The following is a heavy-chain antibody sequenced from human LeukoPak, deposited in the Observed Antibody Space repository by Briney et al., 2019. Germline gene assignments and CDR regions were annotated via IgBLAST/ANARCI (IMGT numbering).Heavy chain of an antibody. V-gene: IGHV3-23*01. CDR2: ISGGGTST. CDR3: AKEGRRGWSWGKYYFDS. CDR1: GFTFISHA. J-gene: IGHJ4*02. Sequence: GGSLRLSCAASGFTFISHAMTWVRQAPGKGLEWVSAISGGGTSTYYADSVRGRFTISRDNSKNTVYLQMNSLRAEDTALYYCAKEGRRGWSWGKYYFDSWGQGTLVTVPS. D-gene: IGHD6-19*01.